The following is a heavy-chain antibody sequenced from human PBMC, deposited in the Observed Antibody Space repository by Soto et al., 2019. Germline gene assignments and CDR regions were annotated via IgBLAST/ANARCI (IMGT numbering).Heavy chain of an antibody. J-gene: IGHJ4*02. Sequence: PSQTLSLTCAISGDSVSSNSGAWNWIRQSPSRGLEWLGRTYYRSKLYTGYAVSVRRRITINPDTSKNQFSLQLSSVPPEDTAMYYCTGQSVAGAIDYWGQGTPVTVSS. D-gene: IGHD6-19*01. V-gene: IGHV6-1*01. CDR2: TYYRSKLYT. CDR3: TGQSVAGAIDY. CDR1: GDSVSSNSGA.